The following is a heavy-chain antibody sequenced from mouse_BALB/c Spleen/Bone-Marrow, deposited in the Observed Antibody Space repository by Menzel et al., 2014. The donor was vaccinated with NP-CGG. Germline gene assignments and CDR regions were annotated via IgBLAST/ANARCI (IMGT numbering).Heavy chain of an antibody. CDR2: ISYSGIT. CDR1: GYSITSDYA. Sequence: DVKLVESGPGLVKPSQSLSLTCTVTGYSITSDYAWNWIRQFPGNKLEWMGYISYSGITSYNPSLKSQISITRDTSKNQFFLQLNSVTTEDTATYYCARGRAAWFAYWGQGTLVTVSA. CDR3: ARGRAAWFAY. D-gene: IGHD3-3*01. V-gene: IGHV3-2*02. J-gene: IGHJ3*01.